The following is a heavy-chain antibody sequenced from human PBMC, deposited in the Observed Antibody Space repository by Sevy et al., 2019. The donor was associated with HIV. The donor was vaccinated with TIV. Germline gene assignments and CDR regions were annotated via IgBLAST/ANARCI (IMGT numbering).Heavy chain of an antibody. D-gene: IGHD3-22*01. V-gene: IGHV3-21*01. CDR2: ISSSSNYI. Sequence: GGSLRLSCRVSGFSFQYSMNWVRQAPGKGLEWVSSISSSSNYIYYADSLKGRFTVSRDNAKNSVYLQMNSLRAEDTAVYYCARYRRELSYDSSGYSDAFDIWGQGTLVTVSS. CDR3: ARYRRELSYDSSGYSDAFDI. CDR1: GFSFQYS. J-gene: IGHJ3*02.